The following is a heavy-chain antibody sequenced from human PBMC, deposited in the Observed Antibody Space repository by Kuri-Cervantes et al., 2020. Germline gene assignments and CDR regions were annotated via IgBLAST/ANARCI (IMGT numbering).Heavy chain of an antibody. V-gene: IGHV4-34*01. D-gene: IGHD2-2*01. CDR3: ARGRKNIVLVPAAIRSRYYYYMDV. CDR2: INHSGST. Sequence: SETMSLTCAVFDGSYIGYYWSWIRQPPGKGLEWIGEINHSGSTNYNPSLKSRVTMSVDTSKNQFSLKLSSVTAADTAAYYCARGRKNIVLVPAAIRSRYYYYMDVWGKGTTVTVSS. J-gene: IGHJ6*03. CDR1: DGSYIGYY.